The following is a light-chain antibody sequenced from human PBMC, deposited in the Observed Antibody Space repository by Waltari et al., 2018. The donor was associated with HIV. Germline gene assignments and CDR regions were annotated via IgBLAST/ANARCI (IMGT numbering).Light chain of an antibody. CDR3: LQGLRAPFA. CDR2: LAS. Sequence: QSPPSLSVTPRESASISCSSTASLLHGNNKRNYIDWYGQRPGQTPRLLIYLASRRAPGGPARFECIGSGTNFTLRITKVAPEDVGTYYWLQGLRAPFAFGQGT. J-gene: IGKJ2*01. CDR1: ASLLHGNNKRNY. V-gene: IGKV2-28*01.